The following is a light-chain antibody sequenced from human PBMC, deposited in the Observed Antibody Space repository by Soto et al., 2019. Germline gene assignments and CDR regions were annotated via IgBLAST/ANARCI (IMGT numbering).Light chain of an antibody. Sequence: QSVLTQPASVSGSPGQSITISCTGTSSDVGTYDLVSWFQQHPGRAPKLIIYEVTKRPSGVSDRFSGSKSGDTASLTISGLQSEDEADYYCSSYVPGNGLVLFGGGTKLTVL. CDR3: SSYVPGNGLVL. CDR1: SSDVGTYDL. V-gene: IGLV2-23*02. J-gene: IGLJ3*02. CDR2: EVT.